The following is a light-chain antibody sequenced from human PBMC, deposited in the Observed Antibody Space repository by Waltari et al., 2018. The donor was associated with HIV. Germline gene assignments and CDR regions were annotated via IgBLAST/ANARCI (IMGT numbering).Light chain of an antibody. CDR3: SSYAGSNDFGV. CDR1: SSDVGGYNY. V-gene: IGLV2-8*01. CDR2: EVS. J-gene: IGLJ2*01. Sequence: QPPSASGSPGQSVTISCTGTSSDVGGYNYVSWSQQHPGKAPKLMIYEVSKRPSGVPDRFSGSKSGNTASLTVSGLQAEDEADYYCSSYAGSNDFGVFGGGTKLTVL.